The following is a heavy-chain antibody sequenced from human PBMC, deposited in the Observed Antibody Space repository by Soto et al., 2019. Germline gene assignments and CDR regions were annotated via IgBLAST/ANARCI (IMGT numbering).Heavy chain of an antibody. D-gene: IGHD6-13*01. CDR1: GFTFSSYG. Sequence: LRLSCAASGFTFSSYGMHWVRQAPGKGLEWVAVISYDGSNKFFADSVKGRFTISRDNSKNTLYLQMNSLRAEDTVVYYCAKDGPQQLVYYYYGMDVWGQGTTVTVSS. CDR2: ISYDGSNK. J-gene: IGHJ6*02. V-gene: IGHV3-30*18. CDR3: AKDGPQQLVYYYYGMDV.